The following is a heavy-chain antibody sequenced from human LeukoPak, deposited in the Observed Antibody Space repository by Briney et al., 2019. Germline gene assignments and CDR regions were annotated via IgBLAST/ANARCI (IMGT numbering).Heavy chain of an antibody. V-gene: IGHV5-51*01. CDR2: IYPEDSDT. Sequence: GESLKISCKGSGYSFTTYWIGWVRQMPGKGLEWMGIIYPEDSDTKYSPSFQGQVTISADKSISTAYLQWTSLKASDTAIYYCANSQYSSGWAYFDYWGQGTLVTVSS. CDR1: GYSFTTYW. J-gene: IGHJ4*02. D-gene: IGHD6-19*01. CDR3: ANSQYSSGWAYFDY.